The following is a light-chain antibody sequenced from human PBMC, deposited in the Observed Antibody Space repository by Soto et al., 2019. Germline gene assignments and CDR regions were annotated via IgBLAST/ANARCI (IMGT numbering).Light chain of an antibody. Sequence: DIHMTQSIASRSASVGDRVTSTCRASQSISSYLTWYQQKPGKAPKLLIYAASSLQSGVPSRFSGSGSGTDFTLTISSLQPEDFATYYCQQSYSTPRTFGEGTKVDIK. J-gene: IGKJ1*01. V-gene: IGKV1-39*01. CDR2: AAS. CDR1: QSISSY. CDR3: QQSYSTPRT.